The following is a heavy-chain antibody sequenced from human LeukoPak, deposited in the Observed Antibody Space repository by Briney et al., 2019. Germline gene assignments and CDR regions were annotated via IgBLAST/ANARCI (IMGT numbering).Heavy chain of an antibody. CDR2: IRYDGSNK. D-gene: IGHD5-18*01. V-gene: IGHV3-30*02. Sequence: GGSLRLSCAASGFTFSSYGMHWVRQAPGKGLEWVAFIRYDGSNKYYADSVKGRFTISRDNSKNTLYLQMNSLRAEDTAVYYCAKGDNRKVDTAMVSWGQGTLVTVSS. CDR1: GFTFSSYG. J-gene: IGHJ4*02. CDR3: AKGDNRKVDTAMVS.